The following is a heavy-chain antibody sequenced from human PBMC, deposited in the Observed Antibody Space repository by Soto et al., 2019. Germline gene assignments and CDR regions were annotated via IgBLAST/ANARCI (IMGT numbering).Heavy chain of an antibody. V-gene: IGHV4-59*02. J-gene: IGHJ3*02. D-gene: IGHD3-3*01. Sequence: SETLSLTCTVSGGSVIGYYWTWIRQSPGKGLEWIGYIYYTGATNYNPSPNSRVTISLDTSKNQFSLKLSSVTAADTAVYFCARTRDFWSGNDAFDIWGQGTMVTVSS. CDR2: IYYTGAT. CDR3: ARTRDFWSGNDAFDI. CDR1: GGSVIGYY.